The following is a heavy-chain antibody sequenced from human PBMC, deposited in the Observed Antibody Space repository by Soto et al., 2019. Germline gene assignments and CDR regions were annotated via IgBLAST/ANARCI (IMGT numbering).Heavy chain of an antibody. Sequence: SETLSLTCTVSGGSISSGGYYWGWIRQHPGKGLEWIGYIYYSGSTYYNPSLKGRVTISVDTSKNQFSLKLSSVTAADTAVYYCARAEGATMKAIYFDYWGQGTLVTVSS. CDR3: ARAEGATMKAIYFDY. CDR2: IYYSGST. J-gene: IGHJ4*02. D-gene: IGHD1-26*01. V-gene: IGHV4-31*03. CDR1: GGSISSGGYY.